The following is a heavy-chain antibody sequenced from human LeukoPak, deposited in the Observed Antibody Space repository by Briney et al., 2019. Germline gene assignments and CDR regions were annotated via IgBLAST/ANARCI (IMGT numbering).Heavy chain of an antibody. CDR2: TYYRSKWYN. V-gene: IGHV6-1*01. CDR3: ARDALEYSSGWYWFDP. Sequence: SQTLSLTCAISGDSVSSNSAAWNWIRQSPSRGLEWLGRTYYRSKWYNDYAVSVKSRITINPDTSKNRFSLQLNSVTPEDTAVYYCARDALEYSSGWYWFDPWGQGTLVTVSS. J-gene: IGHJ5*02. D-gene: IGHD6-19*01. CDR1: GDSVSSNSAA.